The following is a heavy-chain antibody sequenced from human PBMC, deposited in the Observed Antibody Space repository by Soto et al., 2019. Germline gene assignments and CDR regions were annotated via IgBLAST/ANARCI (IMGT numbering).Heavy chain of an antibody. J-gene: IGHJ4*02. CDR2: ISGSGGST. CDR1: GFTFSSYA. D-gene: IGHD2-2*01. V-gene: IGHV3-23*01. CDR3: ANETLGYCSSTSCYDY. Sequence: GGSLRLSCAASGFTFSSYAMSWVRQAPGKGLEWVSAISGSGGSTYYADSVKGRFTISRDNSKNTLYLQMNSLRAGDTAVYYCANETLGYCSSTSCYDYWGQGTLVTVSS.